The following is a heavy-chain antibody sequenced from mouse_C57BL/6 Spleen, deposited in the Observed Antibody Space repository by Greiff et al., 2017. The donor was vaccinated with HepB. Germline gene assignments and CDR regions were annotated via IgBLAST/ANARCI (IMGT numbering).Heavy chain of an antibody. J-gene: IGHJ4*01. D-gene: IGHD1-1*01. CDR1: GFTFSSYA. V-gene: IGHV5-4*01. CDR2: ISDGGSYT. CDR3: AREPPYGQGAMDY. Sequence: EVKVIESGGGLVKPGGSLKLSCAASGFTFSSYAMSWVRQTPEKRLEWVATISDGGSYTYYPDNVKGRFTISRDNAKNNLYLQMSHLKSEDTAMYYCAREPPYGQGAMDYWGQGTSVTVSS.